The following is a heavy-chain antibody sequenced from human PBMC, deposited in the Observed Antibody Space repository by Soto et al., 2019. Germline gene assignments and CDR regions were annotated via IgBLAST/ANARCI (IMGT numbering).Heavy chain of an antibody. D-gene: IGHD5-18*01. CDR2: IYYSGST. Sequence: SETLSLTCTVSGGSISSGDYYWSWIRQPPGKGLEWIGYIYYSGSTYYNPSLKSRVTISVDTSKNQFSLKLSSVTAADTAVYYCARGLIEDTAMPSSGYNRFDPWGQGTLVTVSS. V-gene: IGHV4-30-4*01. CDR1: GGSISSGDYY. CDR3: ARGLIEDTAMPSSGYNRFDP. J-gene: IGHJ5*02.